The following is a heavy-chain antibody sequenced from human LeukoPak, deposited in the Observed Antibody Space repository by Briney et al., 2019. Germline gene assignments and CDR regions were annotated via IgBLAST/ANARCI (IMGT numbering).Heavy chain of an antibody. CDR3: AKATHGDYYYMDV. V-gene: IGHV3-23*01. J-gene: IGHJ6*03. Sequence: GGSLRLSCAASAFTISGYAMTWVRQAPGKGLEWVSTISYSGTNAYYADSVKGRFTISRDNSKNMLYLQMNSLRAEGTALYYRAKATHGDYYYMDVWGKGTTVTVSS. CDR1: AFTISGYA. CDR2: ISYSGTNA. D-gene: IGHD3-10*01.